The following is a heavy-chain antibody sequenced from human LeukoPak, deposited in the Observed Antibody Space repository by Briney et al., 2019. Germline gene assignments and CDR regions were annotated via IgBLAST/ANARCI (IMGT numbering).Heavy chain of an antibody. CDR2: IYSSGST. V-gene: IGHV4-4*07. CDR3: ARVKAGSTSWTFDQ. J-gene: IGHJ4*02. Sequence: SETLSLTCSVSGGSTNSYYWSWIRQSGGEGLEWIGRIYSSGSTVYNPSLNSRLTMSIDTSKNQFSLTLKSVTATDTAVYYCARVKAGSTSWTFDQWGQGALVTVSS. D-gene: IGHD2-2*01. CDR1: GGSTNSYY.